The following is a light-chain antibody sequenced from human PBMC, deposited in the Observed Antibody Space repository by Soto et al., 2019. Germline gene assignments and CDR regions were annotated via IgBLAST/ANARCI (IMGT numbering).Light chain of an antibody. CDR3: QQYYSTPWT. V-gene: IGKV3-15*01. Sequence: EILLTQSPTTLPVSPGQGPTLSYRASQSVRENLAWYQQKPGQAPRIISYRASTRATGVPARFSGSGSGTDFTLTISSLQAEDVAVYYCQQYYSTPWTFGQGTKVDIK. CDR2: RAS. J-gene: IGKJ1*01. CDR1: QSVREN.